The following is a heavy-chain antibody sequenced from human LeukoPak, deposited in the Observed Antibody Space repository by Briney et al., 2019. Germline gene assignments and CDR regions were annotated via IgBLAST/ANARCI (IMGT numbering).Heavy chain of an antibody. CDR1: GFTFSDYY. CDR2: ISSSGSTT. D-gene: IGHD3-10*01. CDR3: AIESAGRGYFAH. V-gene: IGHV3-11*04. J-gene: IGHJ4*02. Sequence: GGSLRLSCAASGFTFSDYYMNWIRQAPGKGLECVAYISSSGSTTYYADSVKGRFTISRDNANNSAYLQMNSLRADDTAVYYCAIESAGRGYFAHWGQGILVTVSS.